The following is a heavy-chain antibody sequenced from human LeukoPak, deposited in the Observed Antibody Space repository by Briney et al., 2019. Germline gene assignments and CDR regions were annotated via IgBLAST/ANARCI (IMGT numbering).Heavy chain of an antibody. Sequence: PGGSLRLSCAASGFTVSSNYMSWVRQAPGKGLEWVSFISTSSSYIYYADSVKGRFTISRDNAKNSLYLEMNSLRAEDTAVYYCARAWMVGGTNAFDIWGQGTMVTVSS. CDR1: GFTVSSNY. CDR3: ARAWMVGGTNAFDI. D-gene: IGHD6-19*01. CDR2: ISTSSSYI. J-gene: IGHJ3*02. V-gene: IGHV3-21*01.